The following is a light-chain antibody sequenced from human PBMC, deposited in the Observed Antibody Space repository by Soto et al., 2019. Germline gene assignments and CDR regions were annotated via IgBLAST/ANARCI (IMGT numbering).Light chain of an antibody. J-gene: IGKJ5*01. Sequence: EIVLTQSPGTLSLSPGERATLSCRASQSVSSSYLAWYQQKPGQAPRLLIHGASSRATGIPDRISGSGSGTDFTLTISSLQSEDFAIYYCQHYDNWPITFGQGTRLEIK. CDR2: GAS. CDR3: QHYDNWPIT. CDR1: QSVSSSY. V-gene: IGKV3-20*01.